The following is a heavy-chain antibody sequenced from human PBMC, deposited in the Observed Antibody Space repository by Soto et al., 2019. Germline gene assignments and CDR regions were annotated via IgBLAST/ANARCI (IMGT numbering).Heavy chain of an antibody. V-gene: IGHV4-34*01. CDR2: INHSGST. CDR3: ARVSMGGGSGVHYYGMDV. Sequence: SETLSLTRAVYGGSFSGYYGSWIRQPPGKGLEWIGEINHSGSTNYNPSLKSRVTISVDTSKNQFSLKLSSVTAADTAVYYCARVSMGGGSGVHYYGMDVWGQGTTVTVSS. D-gene: IGHD1-26*01. J-gene: IGHJ6*02. CDR1: GGSFSGYY.